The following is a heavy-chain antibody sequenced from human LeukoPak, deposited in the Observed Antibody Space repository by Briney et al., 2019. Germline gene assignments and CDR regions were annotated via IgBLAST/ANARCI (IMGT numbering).Heavy chain of an antibody. D-gene: IGHD3-22*01. Sequence: PGGSLRLSCAASGFTFSSYEMNWVRQAPGKGLEWVSYISSSGSTIYYADSVKGRFTISRDNAKNSLYLQMNSLRAEDTAVYYCARPYYYDSSGSPMRYWGRGTLVTVSS. CDR2: ISSSGSTI. CDR1: GFTFSSYE. V-gene: IGHV3-48*03. J-gene: IGHJ4*02. CDR3: ARPYYYDSSGSPMRY.